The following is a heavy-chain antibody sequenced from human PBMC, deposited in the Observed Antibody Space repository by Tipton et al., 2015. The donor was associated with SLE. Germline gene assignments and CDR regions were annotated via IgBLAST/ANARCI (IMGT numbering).Heavy chain of an antibody. V-gene: IGHV4-4*07. CDR1: GASIISHY. J-gene: IGHJ4*02. Sequence: TLSLTCSVSGASIISHYWSWIRQPAGKGLEWIGRIYISGTTNYNPSLKSRVTMSLDTSKNQFSLKLSSVTAADTAVYYCARQVGRRYFDYWGQGALVTVSS. CDR2: IYISGTT. CDR3: ARQVGRRYFDY.